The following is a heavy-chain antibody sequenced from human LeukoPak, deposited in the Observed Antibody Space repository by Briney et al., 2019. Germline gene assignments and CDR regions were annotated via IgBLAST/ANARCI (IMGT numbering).Heavy chain of an antibody. Sequence: SETLSLTCTVSGSGGSISNYYWSWIRQPPGKGLEWIGYIYYSGSTNHNPSLKSRVTMSVDTSKNQLSLKLSSVTAADTAVYYCARDIAWFGGIPKGWFDPWGQGTLVTVSS. J-gene: IGHJ5*02. D-gene: IGHD3-10*01. V-gene: IGHV4-59*01. CDR3: ARDIAWFGGIPKGWFDP. CDR1: GSGGSISNYY. CDR2: IYYSGST.